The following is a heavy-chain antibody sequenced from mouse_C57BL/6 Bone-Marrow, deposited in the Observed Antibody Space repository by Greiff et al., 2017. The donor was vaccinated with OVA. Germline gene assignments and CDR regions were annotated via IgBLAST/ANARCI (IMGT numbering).Heavy chain of an antibody. CDR1: GFTFSDYY. D-gene: IGHD1-1*01. J-gene: IGHJ2*01. V-gene: IGHV5-16*01. CDR2: INHDGSST. Sequence: EVKVVESEGGLVQPGSSMKLSCTASGFTFSDYYMAWVRQVPEKGLEWVANINHDGSSTYYLDFLKSRFIISRDNAKNILYLQMSSLKSEDAATYYCANDGTTLDYWGQGTTLTVSS. CDR3: ANDGTTLDY.